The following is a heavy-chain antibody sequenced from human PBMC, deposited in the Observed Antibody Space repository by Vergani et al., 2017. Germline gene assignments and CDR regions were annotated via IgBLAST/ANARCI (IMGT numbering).Heavy chain of an antibody. J-gene: IGHJ6*03. CDR3: ARGRYSSSASQGGDMDV. D-gene: IGHD6-6*01. V-gene: IGHV3-30-3*01. CDR2: ISYDGSNK. CDR1: GFTFSIYA. Sequence: QVQLVESGGGVVQPGRSLRLSCAASGFTFSIYAMHWVRQAPGKGLEWVAVISYDGSNKYYADSVKGRFTISRDNSKNTLYLQMNSLRAEDTAVYYCARGRYSSSASQGGDMDVWGKGTTVTVSS.